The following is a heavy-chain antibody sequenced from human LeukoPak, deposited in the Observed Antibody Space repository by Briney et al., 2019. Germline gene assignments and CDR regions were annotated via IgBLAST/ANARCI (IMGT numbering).Heavy chain of an antibody. D-gene: IGHD2/OR15-2a*01. CDR3: ARGFRPFSQDGLIYYYYYYMDV. J-gene: IGHJ6*03. Sequence: SETLSLTCAVYGGSFSDYYWTWIRQPPGKGLEWIGEINHSGSTNHNPFLRSRVTISLDTSKNQFSVKLSSVTAADTAVYYCARGFRPFSQDGLIYYYYYYMDVWDKGTTVTVSS. V-gene: IGHV4-34*01. CDR2: INHSGST. CDR1: GGSFSDYY.